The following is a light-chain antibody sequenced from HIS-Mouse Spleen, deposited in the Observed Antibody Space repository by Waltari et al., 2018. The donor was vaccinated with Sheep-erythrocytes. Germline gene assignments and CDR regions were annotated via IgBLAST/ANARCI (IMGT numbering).Light chain of an antibody. CDR2: DVS. CDR1: SSDVGGYNY. Sequence: QSALTQPRSVSGSPGQSVTIYCTGTSSDVGGYNYVSWYQQHPGKAPKRMIYDVSKRPSGVPDRFSGSKSGNTAALTISGLQAEDEADYYCCSYAGSYTWVFGGGTKLTVL. V-gene: IGLV2-11*01. J-gene: IGLJ3*02. CDR3: CSYAGSYTWV.